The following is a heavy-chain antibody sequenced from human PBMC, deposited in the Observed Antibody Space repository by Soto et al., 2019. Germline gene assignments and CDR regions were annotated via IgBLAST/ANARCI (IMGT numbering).Heavy chain of an antibody. J-gene: IGHJ4*02. CDR1: GFSFSAHG. CDR2: INDGSEE. Sequence: QVQLVESGGGVVRPGTSLRLSCAATGFSFSAHGMHWVRQAPGKGLEWLAVINDGSEEGYADSVRGRFTISRDNARNIIYLQMDNLRAEDSALYYCERDDLFVDNGLDHWGQGTLVTVSS. V-gene: IGHV3-33*01. D-gene: IGHD1-1*01. CDR3: ERDDLFVDNGLDH.